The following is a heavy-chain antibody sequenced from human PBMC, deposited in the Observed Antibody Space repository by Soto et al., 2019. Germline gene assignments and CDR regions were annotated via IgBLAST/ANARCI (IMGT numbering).Heavy chain of an antibody. CDR1: GFTFSSYA. V-gene: IGHV3-30-3*01. CDR2: ISYDGSNK. Sequence: GGSLRLSCAASGFTFSSYAMHWVRQAPGKGLEWVAVISYDGSNKYYADSVKGRFTISRDNSKNTLYLQMNSLRAEDTAVYYCARWERGYSYGNLDYWGQGTLVTVSS. CDR3: ARWERGYSYGNLDY. J-gene: IGHJ4*02. D-gene: IGHD5-18*01.